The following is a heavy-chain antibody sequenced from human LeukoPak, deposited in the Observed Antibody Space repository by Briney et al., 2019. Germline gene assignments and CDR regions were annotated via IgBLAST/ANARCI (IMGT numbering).Heavy chain of an antibody. Sequence: GGSLRLSCEASGFTFDDFAMHWVRHAPGKGLEWVSSISSSSSYIYYADSVKGRFTISRDNAKNSLYLQMNSLRAEDTAVYYCARDSSGSFEFDYWGQGTLVTVSS. CDR2: ISSSSSYI. J-gene: IGHJ4*02. V-gene: IGHV3-21*01. CDR3: ARDSSGSFEFDY. D-gene: IGHD1-26*01. CDR1: GFTFDDFA.